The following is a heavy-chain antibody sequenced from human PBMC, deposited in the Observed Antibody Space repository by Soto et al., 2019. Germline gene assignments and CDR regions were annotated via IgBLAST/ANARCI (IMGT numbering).Heavy chain of an antibody. D-gene: IGHD2-15*01. CDR1: GYTFTSYA. CDR3: ARDCTGGSCYSRYDY. J-gene: IGHJ4*02. V-gene: IGHV1-3*01. CDR2: INAGNGNT. Sequence: QVQLVQSGAEVKKPGASVKVSCKASGYTFTSYAIHWVRQAPGQRLEWMGWINAGNGNTRYSEKFQGRGTITRDTSASTAYMELSSLISEDTAVYYCARDCTGGSCYSRYDYWGQGTLVTVSS.